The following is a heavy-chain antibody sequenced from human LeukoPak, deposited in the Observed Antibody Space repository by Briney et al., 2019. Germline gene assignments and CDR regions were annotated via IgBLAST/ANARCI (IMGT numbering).Heavy chain of an antibody. D-gene: IGHD2-21*01. V-gene: IGHV3-74*01. Sequence: PGGSLRLSCAASGFTFSSYWMHWVRQAPGKGLVWVSHTNSDGSSTTYADSVKGRFTISRDNAKNTLYLQMNSLRAEDTAVYYCARDPRPLFHMDVWGKGTTVTVSS. CDR3: ARDPRPLFHMDV. CDR1: GFTFSSYW. J-gene: IGHJ6*03. CDR2: TNSDGSST.